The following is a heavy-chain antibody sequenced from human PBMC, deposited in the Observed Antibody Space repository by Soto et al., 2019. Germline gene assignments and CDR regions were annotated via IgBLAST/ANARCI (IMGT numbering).Heavy chain of an antibody. CDR2: IFSNDEK. V-gene: IGHV2-26*01. CDR3: ARILPVWFGELSFDY. CDR1: GFSLSNARMG. D-gene: IGHD3-10*01. J-gene: IGHJ4*02. Sequence: QVTLKESGPVLVKPTETLTLTCTVSGFSLSNARMGVSWIRQPPGKALEWLAHIFSNDEKSYSTSLKSRLTIAKDTSKRQVVLTMTNMDPVDTATYYCARILPVWFGELSFDYWGQGTLVTVSS.